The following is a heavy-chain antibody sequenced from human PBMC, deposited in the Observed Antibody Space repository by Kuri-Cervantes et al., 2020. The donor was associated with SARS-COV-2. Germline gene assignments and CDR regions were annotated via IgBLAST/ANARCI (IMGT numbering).Heavy chain of an antibody. Sequence: GSLRLSCTVSGDTITSHYWSWIRQPPGKGLEWIGHIYYSGSTNYNPSLKSRVTISVDTSKNQFSLKLSSVTAADTAVYYCARGYSLIDYWGQGTLVTVSS. CDR1: GDTITSHY. V-gene: IGHV4-59*11. CDR2: IYYSGST. D-gene: IGHD5-18*01. J-gene: IGHJ4*02. CDR3: ARGYSLIDY.